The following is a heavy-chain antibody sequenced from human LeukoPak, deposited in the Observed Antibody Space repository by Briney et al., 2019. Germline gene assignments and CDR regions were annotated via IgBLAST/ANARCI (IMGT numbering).Heavy chain of an antibody. CDR1: GFTSSNAC. J-gene: IGHJ3*02. CDR3: TTFDYAAFII. CDR2: IKSKTDGGTR. Sequence: GGSLRLSCAVSGFTSSNACMSWVRQAPGKGLEWVGRIKSKTDGGTRDYAAPVNGKLTISTDDSKNTLYMQMNSLKTEATAVYYCTTFDYAAFIIWGQGTMVTVSS. D-gene: IGHD4/OR15-4a*01. V-gene: IGHV3-15*01.